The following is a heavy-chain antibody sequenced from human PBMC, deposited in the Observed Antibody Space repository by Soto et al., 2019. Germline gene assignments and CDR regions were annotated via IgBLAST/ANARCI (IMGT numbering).Heavy chain of an antibody. CDR2: IYHGGST. D-gene: IGHD3-9*01. J-gene: IGHJ3*02. Sequence: SETLSLTCAVSGGSISSGGYSWSWIRLPPGKGLEWIGNIYHGGSTYYNPSLKSRVTISIDKSKNQFSLRLSSVTAADTAVYYCARTQWDYDVLTGRLWGAFDIWGQGTMVTVSS. V-gene: IGHV4-30-2*01. CDR1: GGSISSGGYS. CDR3: ARTQWDYDVLTGRLWGAFDI.